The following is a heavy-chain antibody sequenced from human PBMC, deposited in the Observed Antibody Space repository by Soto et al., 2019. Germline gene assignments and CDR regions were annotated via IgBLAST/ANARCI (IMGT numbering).Heavy chain of an antibody. CDR3: AIDGSHIENFGYEDY. J-gene: IGHJ4*02. D-gene: IGHD2-2*03. V-gene: IGHV3-30-3*01. CDR2: ISYDGNNK. CDR1: GFTFGAYV. Sequence: PGGSLRLSCAASGFTFGAYVMHWVRQAPGKGLEWVAHISYDGNNKYYADSVKGRFTISRDNFKNTLYLQMSSLRTDDTAVYYCAIDGSHIENFGYEDYWGQGNLVTVSS.